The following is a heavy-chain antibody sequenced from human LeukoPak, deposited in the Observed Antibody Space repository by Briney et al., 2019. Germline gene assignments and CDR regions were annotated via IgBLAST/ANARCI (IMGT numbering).Heavy chain of an antibody. CDR2: INHSGST. D-gene: IGHD3-22*01. V-gene: IGHV4-34*01. J-gene: IGHJ4*02. Sequence: SETLSLTCAVYGGSFSGYYWSWIRQPPGKGLEWIGEINHSGSTNYNPSLKSRVTISVDTSKNQFSLKLSSVTAADTGVYYCARGRSYYYDSGGYSDYWGQGTLVTVSS. CDR3: ARGRSYYYDSGGYSDY. CDR1: GGSFSGYY.